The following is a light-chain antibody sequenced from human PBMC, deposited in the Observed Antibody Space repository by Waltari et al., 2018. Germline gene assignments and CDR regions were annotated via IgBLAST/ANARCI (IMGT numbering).Light chain of an antibody. J-gene: IGLJ1*01. CDR2: EVT. V-gene: IGLV2-23*02. CDR3: CSYVGLGIYV. Sequence: QSGLTQPASVSGSPGQSSSISCTGTSSDVGNDNLVSWYQQYAGKAPNLMVYEVTTRASGVSDRFSGSKSGNTASLTISGLQSEDEADYYCCSYVGLGIYVFGTGTKVTVL. CDR1: SSDVGNDNL.